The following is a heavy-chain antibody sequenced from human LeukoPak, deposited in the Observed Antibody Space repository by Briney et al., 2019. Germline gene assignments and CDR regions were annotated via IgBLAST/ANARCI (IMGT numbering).Heavy chain of an antibody. CDR3: ARKNTTSSEDY. J-gene: IGHJ4*02. V-gene: IGHV3-48*01. CDR1: GFSFSSYS. CDR2: ISGSSSTI. Sequence: PGGSLSLSCAASGFSFSSYSMNWVRQPAGKGLGWVSFISGSSSTIDYADSVKDRFTTSRDNGTNSMFLLMNSLRAEDTAVYCCARKNTTSSEDYWGQGTLVTVSS. D-gene: IGHD6-6*01.